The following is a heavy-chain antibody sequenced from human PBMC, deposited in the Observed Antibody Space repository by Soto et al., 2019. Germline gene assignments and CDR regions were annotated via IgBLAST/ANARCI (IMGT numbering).Heavy chain of an antibody. V-gene: IGHV3-74*01. J-gene: IGHJ6*02. CDR1: GFTFSSYW. Sequence: EVQLVESGGGLVQPGGSLRLSCAASGFTFSSYWMHWVRQAPGKGLVWVSRINSDGSSTSYADSVKGRFTISRDNAKNTLYLQMNSLRAEDTAVYYCARTIAVAGSFYYYYGMDVWGQGTTVTVSS. CDR2: INSDGSST. CDR3: ARTIAVAGSFYYYYGMDV. D-gene: IGHD6-19*01.